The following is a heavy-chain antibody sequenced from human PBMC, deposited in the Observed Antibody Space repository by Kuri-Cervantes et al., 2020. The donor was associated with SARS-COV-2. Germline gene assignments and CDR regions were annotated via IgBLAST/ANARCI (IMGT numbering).Heavy chain of an antibody. CDR3: TPMDKRGWFDP. J-gene: IGHJ5*02. Sequence: ETLSLTCTVSGGSINSHYWSWIRQPPGKGLEWIGNIYYSGSTNYNPSLKSRVTILVDTSKKEFSLILSSVTAADTAVYYCTPMDKRGWFDPWGQGILVTVSS. D-gene: IGHD5-18*01. CDR2: IYYSGST. CDR1: GGSINSHY. V-gene: IGHV4-59*11.